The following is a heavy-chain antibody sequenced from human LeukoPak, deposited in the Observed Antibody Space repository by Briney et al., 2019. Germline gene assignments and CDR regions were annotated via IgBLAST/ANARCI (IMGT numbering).Heavy chain of an antibody. Sequence: GGSLRLSCATSGFTFSSFTMNWVRQAPGKGLERVSTISDGSRDTHYAGSVKGRFTISRDDSQNIVYLQMNSLRAEDTPVYYCVEGGRNYYDSSGFDHWGQGTLVTVSS. V-gene: IGHV3-23*01. D-gene: IGHD3-22*01. CDR3: VEGGRNYYDSSGFDH. CDR1: GFTFSSFT. J-gene: IGHJ4*02. CDR2: ISDGSRDT.